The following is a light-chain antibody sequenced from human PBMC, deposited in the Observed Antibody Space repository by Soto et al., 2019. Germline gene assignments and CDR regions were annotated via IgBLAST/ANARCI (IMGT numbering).Light chain of an antibody. CDR1: QSVSSSY. CDR2: GAS. Sequence: EIVLTQSPGTLSLSPGERATLSCRASQSVSSSYLAWYKQKPGQAPRLLIYGASSRATGIPDRFSGSGSGTHFTLTISRLEPEDFAVYYCQQYGSSPMYTFGQGTKLEIK. V-gene: IGKV3-20*01. CDR3: QQYGSSPMYT. J-gene: IGKJ2*01.